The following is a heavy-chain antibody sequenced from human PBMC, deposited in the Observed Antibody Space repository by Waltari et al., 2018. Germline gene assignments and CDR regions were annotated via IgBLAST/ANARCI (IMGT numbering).Heavy chain of an antibody. CDR3: AKDGDYSLPGYDAFDV. CDR2: IRYDGNTI. J-gene: IGHJ3*01. V-gene: IGHV3-30*02. CDR1: GLTFRNYG. D-gene: IGHD2-21*01. Sequence: HLVESGGGVVQPGGSLRLSCLASGLTFRNYGMHWVRQIPGKGLEWVVFIRYDGNTIYDADSVKGRFTISRDNSNNILYLQMNSLRPEDTAVYFCAKDGDYSLPGYDAFDVWGQGTLVTVSS.